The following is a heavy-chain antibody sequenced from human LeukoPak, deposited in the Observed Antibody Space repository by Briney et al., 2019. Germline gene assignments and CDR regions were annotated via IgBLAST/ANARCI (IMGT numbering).Heavy chain of an antibody. J-gene: IGHJ4*02. CDR1: GFTFSSYA. CDR2: ISGSGGST. V-gene: IGHV3-23*01. CDR3: ARDRLEVGSSWSTPFDY. D-gene: IGHD6-13*01. Sequence: GGSLRLSCAASGFTFSSYAMSWVRQAPGKGLEWVSAISGSGGSTYYADSVKGRFTISRDNSKNTLYLQMNSLRAEDTAVYYCARDRLEVGSSWSTPFDYWGQGTLVTVSS.